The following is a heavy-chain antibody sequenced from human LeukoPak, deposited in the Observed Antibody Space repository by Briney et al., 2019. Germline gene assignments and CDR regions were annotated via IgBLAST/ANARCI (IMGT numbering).Heavy chain of an antibody. CDR1: GYTFTSYA. V-gene: IGHV7-4-1*02. D-gene: IGHD6-13*01. J-gene: IGHJ4*02. CDR3: ARGGVSRQQPVPFDY. CDR2: INTNTGNP. Sequence: ASVKVSCKASGYTFTSYAMNWVRQAPGQGLEWMGWINTNTGNPTYAQGFTGRFVFSLDTSVSTAYLQISSLKAEDTAVYYCARGGVSRQQPVPFDYWGQGTLVTVSS.